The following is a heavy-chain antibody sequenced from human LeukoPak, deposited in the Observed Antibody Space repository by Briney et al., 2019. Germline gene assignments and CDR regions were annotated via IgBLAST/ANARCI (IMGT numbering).Heavy chain of an antibody. V-gene: IGHV3-23*01. CDR3: AKDRGTMVRGVPRVYYYYYYMDV. CDR1: GFTFSSYA. J-gene: IGHJ6*03. D-gene: IGHD3-10*01. Sequence: GGSLRLSCAASGFTFSSYAMSWVRQAPGKGLEWVSAISGSGGSTYYADSVKGRFTISRDNSKNTLYLQMNSLRAEDTAVYYCAKDRGTMVRGVPRVYYYYYYMDVWGKGTTVTVSS. CDR2: ISGSGGST.